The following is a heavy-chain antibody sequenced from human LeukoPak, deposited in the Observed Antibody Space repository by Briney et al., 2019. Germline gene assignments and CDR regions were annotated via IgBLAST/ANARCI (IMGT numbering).Heavy chain of an antibody. J-gene: IGHJ4*02. D-gene: IGHD1-26*01. V-gene: IGHV3-30*02. CDR1: GFTFSSYS. Sequence: GGSLRLSCAASGFTFSSYSMNWVRQAPGKGLEWVAFIRYDGSNKYYADSVKGRFTISRDNSKNTLYLQMNSLRAEDTAVYYCAKDSYSYFDYWGQGTLVTVSS. CDR3: AKDSYSYFDY. CDR2: IRYDGSNK.